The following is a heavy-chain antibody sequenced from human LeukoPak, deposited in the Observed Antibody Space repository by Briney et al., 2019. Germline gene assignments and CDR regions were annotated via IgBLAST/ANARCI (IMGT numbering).Heavy chain of an antibody. CDR1: GFNFSSYA. CDR3: ANEIRPNDH. CDR2: ISYDGSNK. D-gene: IGHD4-17*01. V-gene: IGHV3-30*04. J-gene: IGHJ4*02. Sequence: SGGSLRLSCAASGFNFSSYAMHWVRQAPGKGLEWVAVISYDGSNKYYADSVKGRFTISRDNSKNTLYLQMNSLRPEDTAVYYCANEIRPNDHWGQGTLVTVSS.